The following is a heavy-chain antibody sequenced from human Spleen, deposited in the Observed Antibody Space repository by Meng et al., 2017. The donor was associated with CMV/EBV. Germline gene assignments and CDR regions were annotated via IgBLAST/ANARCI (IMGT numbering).Heavy chain of an antibody. D-gene: IGHD3-10*01. CDR1: GFTFSDYY. J-gene: IGHJ4*02. Sequence: GGSLRLSCAASGFTFSDYYMSWIRQAPGKGLEWVSYISSSGSTIYYADSVKGRFTISRDNAKNSLYLQMNSLRAEDTAIYYCARDHLEVRGAAFDFWGQGTLVTVSS. CDR3: ARDHLEVRGAAFDF. V-gene: IGHV3-11*04. CDR2: ISSSGSTI.